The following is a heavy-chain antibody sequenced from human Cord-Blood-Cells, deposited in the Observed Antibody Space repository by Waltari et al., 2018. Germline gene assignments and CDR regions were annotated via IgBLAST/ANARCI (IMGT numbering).Heavy chain of an antibody. J-gene: IGHJ4*02. CDR1: GYTFTSYY. Sequence: QVQLVQSGAEVKKPGASVTVSCKASGYTFTSYYMHWVRQAPGQGLEWMGIINPSGGSTSYAQKFQGRVTMTRDTSTSTVYMELSSLRSEDTAVYYCARVMDYYDSSGYSSLDYWGQGTLVTVSS. D-gene: IGHD3-22*01. V-gene: IGHV1-46*01. CDR3: ARVMDYYDSSGYSSLDY. CDR2: INPSGGST.